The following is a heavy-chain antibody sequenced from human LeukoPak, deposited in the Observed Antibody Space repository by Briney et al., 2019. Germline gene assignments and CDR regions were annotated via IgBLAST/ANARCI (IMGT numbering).Heavy chain of an antibody. CDR3: ARVNSGYDWEYFDY. V-gene: IGHV4-39*07. Sequence: PSETLSLTCTVSGGSIRSSYYYWGWIRQPPGKGLEWIGSIYDSGSTYYNPSLKSRVTISVDTSKNQFSLKLNSVTAADTAVYYCARVNSGYDWEYFDYWGQGTLVTVSS. CDR2: IYDSGST. J-gene: IGHJ4*02. D-gene: IGHD5-12*01. CDR1: GGSIRSSYYY.